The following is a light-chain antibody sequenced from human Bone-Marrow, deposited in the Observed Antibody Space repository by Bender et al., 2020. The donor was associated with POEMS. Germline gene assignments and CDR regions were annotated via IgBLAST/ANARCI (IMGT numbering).Light chain of an antibody. CDR1: SDDVGTYNS. Sequence: QSGLSQPASVSGSPGQSITISCTGTSDDVGTYNSVSWYQHSPNKVPKLIIFDVVKRRPSGVPRRSSGSTSGNTASMTISGLPADDESDFFCCSSAPTYVIFGGGTKVTVL. CDR3: CSSAPTYVI. J-gene: IGLJ2*01. V-gene: IGLV2-11*01. CDR2: DVV.